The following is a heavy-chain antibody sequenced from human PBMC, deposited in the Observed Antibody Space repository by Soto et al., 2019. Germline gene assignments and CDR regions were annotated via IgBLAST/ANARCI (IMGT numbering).Heavy chain of an antibody. CDR1: GGTFSSYT. D-gene: IGHD3-3*01. J-gene: IGHJ4*02. CDR3: AREFFRVAPPGTIAY. V-gene: IGHV1-69*04. Sequence: GASVKVSCKASGGTFSSYTISWVRQAPGQGLEWMGRIIPILGIANYAQKFQGRVTITADKSTSTAYMELSSLRSEDTAVYYCAREFFRVAPPGTIAYWGQGTLVTVSS. CDR2: IIPILGIA.